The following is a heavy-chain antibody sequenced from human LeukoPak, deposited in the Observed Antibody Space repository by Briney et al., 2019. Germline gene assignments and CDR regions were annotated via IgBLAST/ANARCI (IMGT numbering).Heavy chain of an antibody. D-gene: IGHD6-6*01. CDR2: IRGKANNYAT. Sequence: GGSLKLSCAASGFTFSGSAVHWVRQASGKGLEWVGRIRGKANNYATAYAASVNGRFTISRDGSKNTAYLQMNTLKTEDTAVYYCTRGSSLGYYYGMDVWGQGTTVSVSS. CDR3: TRGSSLGYYYGMDV. V-gene: IGHV3-73*01. CDR1: GFTFSGSA. J-gene: IGHJ6*02.